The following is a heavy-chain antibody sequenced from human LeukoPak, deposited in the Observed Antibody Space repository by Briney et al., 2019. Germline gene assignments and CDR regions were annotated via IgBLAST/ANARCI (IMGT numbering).Heavy chain of an antibody. V-gene: IGHV4-38-2*02. CDR2: IYHSGST. Sequence: PSETLSLTCTVSGYSISSGYYWGWIRQPPGKGLEWIGSIYHSGSTNYNPSLKSRVTISVDTSQNQFSLKLSSVTAADTAVYYCAVYNWNLDYWGQGTLVTVSS. J-gene: IGHJ4*02. CDR1: GYSISSGYY. D-gene: IGHD1-20*01. CDR3: AVYNWNLDY.